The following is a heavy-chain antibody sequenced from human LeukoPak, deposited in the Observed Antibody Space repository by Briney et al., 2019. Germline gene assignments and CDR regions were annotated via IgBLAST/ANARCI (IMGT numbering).Heavy chain of an antibody. CDR3: ARVNIVATITADY. J-gene: IGHJ4*02. V-gene: IGHV4-34*01. D-gene: IGHD5-12*01. CDR2: INHSGST. CDR1: GGSFSGYY. Sequence: PSETLSLTCAVYGGSFSGYYWSWIRQPPGKGLEWIGEINHSGSTNYNPSLKSRVTISVDTSKNQFSLKLSSVTAADTAVYYCARVNIVATITADYWGQGTLVTVSS.